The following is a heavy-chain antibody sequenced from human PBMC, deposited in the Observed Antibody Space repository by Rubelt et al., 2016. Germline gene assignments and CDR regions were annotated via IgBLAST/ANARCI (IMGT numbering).Heavy chain of an antibody. D-gene: IGHD6-19*01. CDR2: ISYAATNK. Sequence: QVQLVESGGGVVQPGGSLRLSCAASGFTFNSYTMHWVRQAPGKGLEWVAVISYAATNKYYADSVKGRFTISSDNSKNTLYLQMNSLRAEDTAVYYCARDIKGRVAGSFDYWGQGTLVTVSS. V-gene: IGHV3-30*04. CDR1: GFTFNSYT. CDR3: ARDIKGRVAGSFDY. J-gene: IGHJ4*02.